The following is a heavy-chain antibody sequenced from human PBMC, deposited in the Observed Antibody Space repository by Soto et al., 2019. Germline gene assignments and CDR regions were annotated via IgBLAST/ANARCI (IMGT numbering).Heavy chain of an antibody. CDR2: IIPIFGTA. V-gene: IGHV1-69*06. CDR3: ARRRRPDGLSLARYYYGMDV. J-gene: IGHJ6*02. CDR1: GGTFSSYA. Sequence: SVKVSCKSSGGTFSSYAISWVRQAPGQGLECMGGIIPIFGTANSAQKFQGRVTITADKSTSTAYMELSSLRSEDTAVYDCARRRRPDGLSLARYYYGMDVWGQRATVTIS.